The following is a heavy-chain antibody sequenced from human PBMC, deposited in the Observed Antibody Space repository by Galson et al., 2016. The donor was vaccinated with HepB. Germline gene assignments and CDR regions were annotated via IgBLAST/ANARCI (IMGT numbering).Heavy chain of an antibody. CDR3: ARVRCSTFRCQNWFDP. J-gene: IGHJ5*02. Sequence: CAISGDSVSSKSAAWTWIRQSPLRGLEWLGRTYYRSKWYNDYAVSVKSRISIHPDTSKNQFSLQLNSVTPEDTAVYYCARVRCSTFRCQNWFDPWGQGTLVTVSS. CDR2: TYYRSKWYN. D-gene: IGHD2/OR15-2a*01. V-gene: IGHV6-1*01. CDR1: GDSVSSKSAA.